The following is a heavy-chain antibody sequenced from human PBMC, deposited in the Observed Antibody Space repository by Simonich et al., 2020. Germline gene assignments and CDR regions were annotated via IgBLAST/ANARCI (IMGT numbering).Heavy chain of an antibody. Sequence: QVQLQESGPGLVKPSETLSLTCTVSGGSISSYYWSWIRQPPGKGLEWSGYIYYSGSTNYNPSLQSRVTISVDTSKNQFSLKLSSVTAADTAVYYCARGGRYCSSTSCYYYYYYMDVWGKGTTVTVSS. CDR1: GGSISSYY. CDR3: ARGGRYCSSTSCYYYYYYMDV. V-gene: IGHV4-59*12. CDR2: IYYSGST. D-gene: IGHD2-2*01. J-gene: IGHJ6*03.